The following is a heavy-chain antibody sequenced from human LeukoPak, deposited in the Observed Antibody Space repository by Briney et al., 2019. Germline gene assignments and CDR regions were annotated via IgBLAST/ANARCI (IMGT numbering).Heavy chain of an antibody. CDR3: ARALDGGALFDY. V-gene: IGHV4-59*01. CDR2: IYYSGST. CDR1: GGSISSYY. D-gene: IGHD4-23*01. J-gene: IGHJ4*02. Sequence: SETLSLTCTVSGGSISSYYWSWIRQPPGKGLEWIGYIYYSGSTNYSPSLKSRVTISVDTSKNQFSLKLSSVTAADTAVYYCARALDGGALFDYWGQGNLVTVSS.